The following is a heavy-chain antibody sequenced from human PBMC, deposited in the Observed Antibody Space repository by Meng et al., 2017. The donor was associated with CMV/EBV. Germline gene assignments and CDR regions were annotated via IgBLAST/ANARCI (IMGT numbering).Heavy chain of an antibody. CDR1: GFTFSSYA. CDR3: ARGEIAVAAAIDY. Sequence: GGSLRLSCAASGFTFSSYAMHWVRQAPGKGLESVAVISYDGSNKYYADSVKGRFTISRDNSKNTLYLQMNSLRAEDTAVYYCARGEIAVAAAIDYWGQGTLVTVSS. D-gene: IGHD6-19*01. CDR2: ISYDGSNK. V-gene: IGHV3-30*04. J-gene: IGHJ4*02.